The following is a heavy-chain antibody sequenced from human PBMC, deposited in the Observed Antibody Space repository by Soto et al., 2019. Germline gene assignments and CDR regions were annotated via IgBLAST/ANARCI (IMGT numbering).Heavy chain of an antibody. V-gene: IGHV3-23*01. Sequence: PGGSLRLSCAASGFTFSSYAMSWVRQAPGKGLEWVSAISGSGGSTYYADSVKGRFTISRDNSKNTLYLQMNSLRAEDTAVYYCAKVAYDFWSGYSKGTYFFDYWGQGTLVTVSS. CDR1: GFTFSSYA. J-gene: IGHJ4*02. D-gene: IGHD3-3*01. CDR2: ISGSGGST. CDR3: AKVAYDFWSGYSKGTYFFDY.